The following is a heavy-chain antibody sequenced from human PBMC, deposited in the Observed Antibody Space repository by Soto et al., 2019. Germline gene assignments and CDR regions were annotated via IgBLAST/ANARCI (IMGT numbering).Heavy chain of an antibody. Sequence: SVKVSCKASGYTFTGYYMHWVRQAPGQGLEWMGWINPNSGGTNYAQKFQGRVTMTRDTSISTAYMELSRLRSDDTAVYYCARSVLRFLEWLSSGYGMDVWGQGTTVTVS. J-gene: IGHJ6*02. CDR2: INPNSGGT. D-gene: IGHD3-3*01. V-gene: IGHV1-2*02. CDR1: GYTFTGYY. CDR3: ARSVLRFLEWLSSGYGMDV.